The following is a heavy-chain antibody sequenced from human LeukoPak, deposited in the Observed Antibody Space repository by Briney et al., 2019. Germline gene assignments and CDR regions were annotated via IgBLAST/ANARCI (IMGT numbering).Heavy chain of an antibody. J-gene: IGHJ6*02. CDR2: ISSSGSTI. D-gene: IGHD2-2*01. CDR1: GFTFSSYE. V-gene: IGHV3-48*03. CDR3: ARIVVPPPSYYYYGMDV. Sequence: GGSLRLSCAAAGFTFSSYEMNWVRQAPGKGRGWVSYISSSGSTIYYADSVKGRFTISRDNAKNSLYLQMNSLRAEDTAVYSCARIVVPPPSYYYYGMDVWGQGTTVTVSS.